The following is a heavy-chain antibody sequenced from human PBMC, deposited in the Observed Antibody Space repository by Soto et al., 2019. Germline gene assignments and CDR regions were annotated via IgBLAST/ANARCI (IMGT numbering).Heavy chain of an antibody. CDR3: ERDQTYYYDSSGYSYYGMDG. V-gene: IGHV4-4*07. CDR1: GGSISSYY. CDR2: IYTSGST. J-gene: IGHJ6*02. D-gene: IGHD3-22*01. Sequence: PSETLSLTCTVSGGSISSYYWSWIRQPAGKGLEWIGRIYTSGSTNYNPSLKSRVTMSVDTSKNQFSLKPSSVTAADTAVYYCERDQTYYYDSSGYSYYGMDGWGQGTTVSVA.